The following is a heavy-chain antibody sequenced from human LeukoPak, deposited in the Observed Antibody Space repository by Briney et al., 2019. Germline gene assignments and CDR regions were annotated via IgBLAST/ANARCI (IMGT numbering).Heavy chain of an antibody. D-gene: IGHD3-16*01. V-gene: IGHV3-30*19. J-gene: IGHJ4*02. Sequence: PGGSLRLSCAASGFTFSSYGMHWVRQAPGKGLEWVAVIWYDGSNKYYADSVKGRFTISRDNSKNTLYLQMNSLRAEDTAVYYCARAKSPLDGDYWGQGTLVTVSS. CDR1: GFTFSSYG. CDR2: IWYDGSNK. CDR3: ARAKSPLDGDY.